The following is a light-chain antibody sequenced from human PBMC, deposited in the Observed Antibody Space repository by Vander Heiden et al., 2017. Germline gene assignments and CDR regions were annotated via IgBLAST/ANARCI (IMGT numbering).Light chain of an antibody. CDR2: DVS. CDR1: SSDVGGYNY. J-gene: IGLJ2*01. Sequence: SVSGSPGQSITISCTGTSSDVGGYNYVSWYQQHPGKAPKLMIYDVSNRPSGVSNRFSGSKSGNTASLTISGLQAEDEADYYCSSYTSSSTPVVFGGGTKLTVL. V-gene: IGLV2-14*04. CDR3: SSYTSSSTPVV.